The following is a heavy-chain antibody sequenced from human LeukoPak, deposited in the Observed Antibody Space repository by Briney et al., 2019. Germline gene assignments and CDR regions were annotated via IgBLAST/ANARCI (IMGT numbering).Heavy chain of an antibody. J-gene: IGHJ3*01. Sequence: ASVKVSCKASGGTFSTYSITWVRQAPGQGLEWMGGITPVIGKTNYAQKFQGRVTIIADELELNNLRSEDTAVYYCARPGYSSGFALDVWGQGTMVTVSS. V-gene: IGHV1-69*13. CDR2: ITPVIGKT. CDR1: GGTFSTYS. D-gene: IGHD3-9*01. CDR3: ARPGYSSGFALDV.